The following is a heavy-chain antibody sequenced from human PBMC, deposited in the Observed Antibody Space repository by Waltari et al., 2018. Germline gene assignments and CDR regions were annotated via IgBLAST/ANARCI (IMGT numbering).Heavy chain of an antibody. CDR1: GGTFSSYA. J-gene: IGHJ5*02. Sequence: QVQLVQSGAEVKKPGSSVKVSCKASGGTFSSYAISWVRQAPGQGLEWMGGTIPFLGRANYALDFQGRVTITADTSTSTAYMELSSLRSEDTAVYYCARERAAPLAWFDPWGQGTLVTVSS. V-gene: IGHV1-69*10. CDR2: TIPFLGRA. D-gene: IGHD6-6*01. CDR3: ARERAAPLAWFDP.